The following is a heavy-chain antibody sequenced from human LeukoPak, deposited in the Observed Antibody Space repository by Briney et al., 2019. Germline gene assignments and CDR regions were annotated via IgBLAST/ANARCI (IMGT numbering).Heavy chain of an antibody. CDR1: GFTFSSYA. D-gene: IGHD3-9*01. CDR2: ISDSGGST. CDR3: AKCPTGYKRTFDY. J-gene: IGHJ4*02. V-gene: IGHV3-23*01. Sequence: GGSLRLPCAASGFTFSSYAMSWVRQAPGKGPEWVSAISDSGGSTNYADSVKGRFTISRDNSKNTLYLQMNSLRAEDTAVYYCAKCPTGYKRTFDYWGQGTLVTVSS.